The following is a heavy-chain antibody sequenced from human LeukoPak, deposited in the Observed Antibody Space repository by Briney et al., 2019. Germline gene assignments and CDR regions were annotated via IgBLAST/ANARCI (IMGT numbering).Heavy chain of an antibody. Sequence: SETLSLTCAVSGGSISSSNWWSWVRQPPGKGLEWIGEIYHSGSTNYNPSLKSRVTISVDTSKNQFSLKLSSVTAADTAVYYCARANYYDTSGYSRGAFDIWGQGTMVTVSS. CDR1: GGSISSSNW. V-gene: IGHV4-4*02. CDR2: IYHSGST. CDR3: ARANYYDTSGYSRGAFDI. D-gene: IGHD3-22*01. J-gene: IGHJ3*02.